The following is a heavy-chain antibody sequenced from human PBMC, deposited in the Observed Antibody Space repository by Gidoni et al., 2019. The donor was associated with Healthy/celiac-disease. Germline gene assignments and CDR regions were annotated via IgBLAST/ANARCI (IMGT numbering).Heavy chain of an antibody. CDR1: GGSFSGYY. Sequence: QVQLQQWGAGLLKPSEPLSLTCAVYGGSFSGYYWRWIRPPPGKGLEWIGEINHSGSTNYNPSLKSRVTRSVDTSKNQFALKLSSVTAADTAVYYCARRRFDFWRGNWFDPWGQGTLVTVSS. CDR3: ARRRFDFWRGNWFDP. D-gene: IGHD3-3*01. J-gene: IGHJ5*02. CDR2: INHSGST. V-gene: IGHV4-34*01.